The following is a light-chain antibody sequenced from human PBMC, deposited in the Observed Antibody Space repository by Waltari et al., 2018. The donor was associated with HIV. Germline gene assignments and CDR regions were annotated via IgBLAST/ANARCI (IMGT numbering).Light chain of an antibody. J-gene: IGLJ2*01. CDR1: SSDVGGYNY. Sequence: QSALTQPASVSGSPGQSITISCTGTSSDVGGYNYVSWYQQHPGKAPTLLIYDFNSRPSGVSNRFSGSKSGNTASLTISGLQADDEADYYCTSYTSTYTLVIFGGGTKVTVL. V-gene: IGLV2-14*03. CDR3: TSYTSTYTLVI. CDR2: DFN.